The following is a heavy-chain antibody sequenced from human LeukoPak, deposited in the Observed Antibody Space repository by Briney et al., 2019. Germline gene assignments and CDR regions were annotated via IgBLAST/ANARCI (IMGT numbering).Heavy chain of an antibody. CDR2: ISYDGSNK. Sequence: PGGSLRLSCAASGFTFRSYAFHWVRQAPGKGLEWVAVISYDGSNKYYADSVKGRFTISRDNSKNTLYLQMNSLRAEDTAVYYCARSGDFDYWGQGTLVTVSS. CDR1: GFTFRSYA. J-gene: IGHJ4*02. V-gene: IGHV3-30*14. CDR3: ARSGDFDY. D-gene: IGHD4-17*01.